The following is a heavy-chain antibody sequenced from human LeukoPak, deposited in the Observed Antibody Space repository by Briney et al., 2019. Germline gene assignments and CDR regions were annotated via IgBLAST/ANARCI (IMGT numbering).Heavy chain of an antibody. D-gene: IGHD6-19*01. J-gene: IGHJ6*02. CDR3: AREGLIAVAGKDYYYYGMDV. CDR1: GYTFTSYG. Sequence: ASVKVSCKASGYTFTSYGISWVRQAPGQGLEWMGWISAYNGNTNYAQKLQGRVTMTTDTSTSTAYMELRSLRSDDTAVYYCAREGLIAVAGKDYYYYGMDVWGQGTTVTVSS. V-gene: IGHV1-18*01. CDR2: ISAYNGNT.